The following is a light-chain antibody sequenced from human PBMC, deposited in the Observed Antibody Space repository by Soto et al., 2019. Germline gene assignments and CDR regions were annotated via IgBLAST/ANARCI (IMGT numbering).Light chain of an antibody. J-gene: IGKJ1*01. Sequence: VLTQSPVTLSLSPGHGAALSCRGSQSISNYLAWYQQKTGQAPRLLIYDESSRATGISDRLTGSGSGTDLNLTITTLEPEDFAVYYCQKYGSSPRTCGLGTKVDIK. V-gene: IGKV3-20*01. CDR3: QKYGSSPRT. CDR1: QSISNY. CDR2: DES.